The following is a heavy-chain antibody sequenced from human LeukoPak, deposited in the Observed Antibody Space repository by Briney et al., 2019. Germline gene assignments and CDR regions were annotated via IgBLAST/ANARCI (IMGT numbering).Heavy chain of an antibody. CDR2: IYYSGST. CDR3: ARLAKTGTTNWFDP. J-gene: IGHJ5*02. V-gene: IGHV4-59*01. D-gene: IGHD1-1*01. Sequence: SETLSLTCTVSGGSIGSYYWSWIRQPPGKGLEWIGYIYYSGSTNYNPSLKSRVTISVDTSKNQFSLKLSSVTAADTAVYYCARLAKTGTTNWFDPWGQGTLVTVSS. CDR1: GGSIGSYY.